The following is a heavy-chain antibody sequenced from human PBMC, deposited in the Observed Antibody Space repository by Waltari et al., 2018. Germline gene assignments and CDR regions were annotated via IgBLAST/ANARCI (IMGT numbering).Heavy chain of an antibody. CDR2: ISGDGGST. V-gene: IGHV3-43*02. CDR1: GFIFDEYA. D-gene: IGHD2-8*02. J-gene: IGHJ6*02. Sequence: EVRLVESGGGVVQPGGSLRLSCAASGFIFDEYAMHWVRQAPGEGLEWVSLISGDGGSTYYADSVKGRFTIARDNSKNSLYLQMNRLRTEDTALYYCAKEIELAIDYYYYGMDVWGQGTTVTVSS. CDR3: AKEIELAIDYYYYGMDV.